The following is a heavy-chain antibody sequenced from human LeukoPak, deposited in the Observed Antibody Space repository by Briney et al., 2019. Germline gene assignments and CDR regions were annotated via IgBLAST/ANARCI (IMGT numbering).Heavy chain of an antibody. CDR3: ARGQKYRNGYTVTELGSGYFDY. CDR1: GGSISSYY. J-gene: IGHJ4*02. CDR2: IYYSGST. D-gene: IGHD5-18*01. V-gene: IGHV4-59*01. Sequence: SETLSLTCTVSGGSISSYYWSWIRQPPGKGLEWIGYIYYSGSTNYNPSLKSRVTISVDTSKNHFSLTLSSVTAADTAVYYCARGQKYRNGYTVTELGSGYFDYWGQGTLVTVSS.